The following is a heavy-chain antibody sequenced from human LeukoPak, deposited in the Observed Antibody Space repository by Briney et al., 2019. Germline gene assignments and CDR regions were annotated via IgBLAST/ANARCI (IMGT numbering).Heavy chain of an antibody. CDR2: IDSVGNRI. V-gene: IGHV3-74*01. CDR3: VGDSENRPGGDY. J-gene: IGHJ4*02. CDR1: GFTFSNYW. D-gene: IGHD1-14*01. Sequence: PGGSLRLSCAGSGFTFSNYWIHWVCQVPGKGLLWVSRIDSVGNRIVYADSVKGRFTISRDNAKNTAYLQMNSLRAEDTAVYYCVGDSENRPGGDYWRQGTLVSVSS.